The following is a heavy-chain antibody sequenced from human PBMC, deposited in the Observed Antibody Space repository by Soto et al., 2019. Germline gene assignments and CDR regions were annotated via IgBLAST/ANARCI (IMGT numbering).Heavy chain of an antibody. Sequence: GASVKVSCKASGYTFTSYGISWVRQAPGQGLEWMGWISAYNGNTNYAQKLQGRVTMTTDTSTSTAYMELRSLRSDDTAVYYCARAGYCSGGSCYSGLEAFDIWGQGTMVTVSS. D-gene: IGHD2-15*01. J-gene: IGHJ3*02. CDR3: ARAGYCSGGSCYSGLEAFDI. CDR1: GYTFTSYG. V-gene: IGHV1-18*01. CDR2: ISAYNGNT.